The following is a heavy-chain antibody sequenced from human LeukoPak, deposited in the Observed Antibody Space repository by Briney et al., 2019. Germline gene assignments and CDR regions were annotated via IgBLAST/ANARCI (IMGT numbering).Heavy chain of an antibody. CDR3: ARGARGSYSY. V-gene: IGHV4-59*08. Sequence: SETLSLTCTVSGGSINTYFWSWIRQPPGKGLEWIGYIYYSGSTNYNPSLKSRVTISVDTSKNQFSLKLSSVTAADTAVYYCARGARGSYSYWGQGTLVTVSS. CDR2: IYYSGST. D-gene: IGHD1-26*01. CDR1: GGSINTYF. J-gene: IGHJ4*02.